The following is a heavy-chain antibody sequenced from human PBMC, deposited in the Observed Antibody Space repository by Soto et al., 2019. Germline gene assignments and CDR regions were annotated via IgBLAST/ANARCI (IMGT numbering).Heavy chain of an antibody. J-gene: IGHJ4*02. CDR3: ARGGISIEY. CDR1: GYTFTNFG. CDR2: IRAYNGKT. V-gene: IGHV1-18*01. Sequence: QVHLVQSGAEVKNPVSSVKGSCTASGYTFTNFGISWVRQGPGQGHEWMGWIRAYNGKTNYAQKFEGRVTMTTDKSTSTAYMELRSLRSDDTAVYYCARGGISIEYWGEGNLVTISS. D-gene: IGHD3-16*01.